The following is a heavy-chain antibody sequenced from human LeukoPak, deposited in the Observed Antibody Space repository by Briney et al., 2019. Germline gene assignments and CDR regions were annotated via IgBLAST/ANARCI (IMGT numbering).Heavy chain of an antibody. J-gene: IGHJ4*02. D-gene: IGHD5-24*01. CDR1: GYTFTSYD. CDR3: ARGKFDRDGYNYGFDY. Sequence: GASVKVSCKASGYTFTSYDINWVRQATGQGLEWMGWMNPNSGNTGYAQKFKGRVTMNRNTSISTAYMELSSLRFEYTAVYYCARGKFDRDGYNYGFDYWGQGTLVTVSS. V-gene: IGHV1-8*01. CDR2: MNPNSGNT.